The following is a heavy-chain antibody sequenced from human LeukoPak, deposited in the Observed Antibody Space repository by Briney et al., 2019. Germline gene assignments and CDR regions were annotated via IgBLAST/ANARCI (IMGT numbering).Heavy chain of an antibody. CDR1: GFTGITND. J-gene: IGHJ4*02. CDR3: ARGVEPLAANTLAY. D-gene: IGHD1-14*01. Sequence: GGSLRLSCAASGFTGITNDMTWVRQAPGKGLEWVSVLYSDGNTKYADSVQGRFTISRDNSKNTLYLEMNSLSPDDTAVYYCARGVEPLAANTLAYWGQGTLVTVSS. CDR2: LYSDGNT. V-gene: IGHV3-53*01.